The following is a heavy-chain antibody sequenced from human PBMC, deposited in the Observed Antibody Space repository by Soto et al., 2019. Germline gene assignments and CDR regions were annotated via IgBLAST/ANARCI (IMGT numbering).Heavy chain of an antibody. D-gene: IGHD2-15*01. CDR2: ISSSSSYI. CDR3: ARETGGYCSGGSCYSDFY. CDR1: GFTFSSYS. V-gene: IGHV3-21*01. Sequence: EVQLVESGGGLVKPGGSLRLSCAASGFTFSSYSMNWVRQAPGKGLEWVSSISSSSSYIYYADSVKGRFTISRDNAKNSLYLQMNSLRAEDTAVYYCARETGGYCSGGSCYSDFYWGQGTLVTVSS. J-gene: IGHJ4*02.